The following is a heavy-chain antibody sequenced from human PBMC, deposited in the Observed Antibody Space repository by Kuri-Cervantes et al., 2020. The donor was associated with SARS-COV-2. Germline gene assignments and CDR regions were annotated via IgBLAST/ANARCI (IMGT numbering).Heavy chain of an antibody. J-gene: IGHJ3*02. V-gene: IGHV3-64D*08. Sequence: GESLKISCSASGFSFSSYAMHWVRQPPGKGLEYVSAISSNGGSTYYADSMKGRFTISRDNSKGILYLQMSSRRAEDTAVYYCVKVPKGFGVSFLVAAFDIWGQGTMVTVSS. CDR2: ISSNGGST. D-gene: IGHD3-3*02. CDR3: VKVPKGFGVSFLVAAFDI. CDR1: GFSFSSYA.